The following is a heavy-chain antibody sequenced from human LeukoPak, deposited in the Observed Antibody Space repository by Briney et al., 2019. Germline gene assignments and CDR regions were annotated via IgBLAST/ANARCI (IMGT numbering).Heavy chain of an antibody. Sequence: GASVKVSCKASGYTFNTYGINWVRQAPGQGLVWMGWISGYNGNTNYAQKLQGRVTMTTDTSTSTAYMELRSLRSDDTAVYYCARGSSIGDFDYWGQGTLVTVSS. V-gene: IGHV1-18*01. J-gene: IGHJ4*02. CDR1: GYTFNTYG. CDR2: ISGYNGNT. D-gene: IGHD3-16*01. CDR3: ARGSSIGDFDY.